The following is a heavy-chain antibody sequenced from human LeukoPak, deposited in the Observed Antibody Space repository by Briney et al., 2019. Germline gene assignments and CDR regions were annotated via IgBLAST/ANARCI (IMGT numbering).Heavy chain of an antibody. V-gene: IGHV3-30*18. Sequence: GGSLRLSCAASGFTFSSYGMHWVRQAPGKGLEWVAVISYDGSNTYYADSVKGRFTISRDNSKNMLYLQMNSLRAEDTAVYYCAKPYYYGSRSYMDYWGQGTLVTVSS. CDR3: AKPYYYGSRSYMDY. CDR1: GFTFSSYG. J-gene: IGHJ4*02. CDR2: ISYDGSNT. D-gene: IGHD3-10*01.